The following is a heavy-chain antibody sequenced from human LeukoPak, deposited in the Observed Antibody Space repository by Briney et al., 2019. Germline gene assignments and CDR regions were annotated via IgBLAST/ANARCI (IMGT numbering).Heavy chain of an antibody. CDR3: ATRWENWFDP. J-gene: IGHJ5*02. CDR2: FDPEDGET. D-gene: IGHD1-26*01. CDR1: GYTLTGLS. Sequence: ASVKVSCKVSGYTLTGLSMHWVRQAPGKGLEWMGGFDPEDGETIYAQKFQGRVTMTEDTSTDTAYMELSSLRSEGTAVYYCATRWENWFDPWGQGTLVTVSS. V-gene: IGHV1-24*01.